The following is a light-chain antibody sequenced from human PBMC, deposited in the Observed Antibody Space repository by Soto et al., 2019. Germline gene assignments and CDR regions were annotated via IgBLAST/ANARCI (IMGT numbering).Light chain of an antibody. CDR3: RSYAGSSMFV. CDR2: EVV. Sequence: QSALTQPASVSGSPGQSITISCTGSSSDVGTYNLVSWYQHHPGKAPKLMISEVVKRPSGVSNRFSGSKSGNTASLTISGLQAEDEADYYCRSYAGSSMFVFGGGTKLTVL. CDR1: SSDVGTYNL. J-gene: IGLJ2*01. V-gene: IGLV2-23*02.